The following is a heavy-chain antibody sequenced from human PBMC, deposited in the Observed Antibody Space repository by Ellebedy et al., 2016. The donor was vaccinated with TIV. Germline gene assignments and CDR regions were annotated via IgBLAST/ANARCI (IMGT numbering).Heavy chain of an antibody. Sequence: GESLKISCAASGFTFSSYSMNWVRQAPGKGLEWVSYISSSSSTIYYADSVKGRFTISRDNAKNSLYLQMNSLRDEDTAVYYCARALGYSSSHSRGGWFDPWGQGTLVTVSS. CDR3: ARALGYSSSHSRGGWFDP. J-gene: IGHJ5*02. CDR2: ISSSSSTI. CDR1: GFTFSSYS. D-gene: IGHD6-13*01. V-gene: IGHV3-48*02.